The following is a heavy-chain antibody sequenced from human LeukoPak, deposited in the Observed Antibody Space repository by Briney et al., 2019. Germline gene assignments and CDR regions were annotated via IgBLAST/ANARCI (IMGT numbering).Heavy chain of an antibody. CDR2: INHSGST. Sequence: SETLSLTCAVYGGSFSGYYWSWIRQPPGKGLEWIGEINHSGSTNYNPSLKSRVTISVDTSKNQFSLKLSSVTAADTAVYYCNYYGSGSPTTDAFDIWGQGTMVTVSS. CDR1: GGSFSGYY. J-gene: IGHJ3*02. V-gene: IGHV4-34*01. D-gene: IGHD3-10*01. CDR3: NYYGSGSPTTDAFDI.